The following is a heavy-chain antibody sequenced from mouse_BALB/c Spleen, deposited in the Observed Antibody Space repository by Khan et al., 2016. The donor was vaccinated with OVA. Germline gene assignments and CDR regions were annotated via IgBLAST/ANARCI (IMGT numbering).Heavy chain of an antibody. CDR3: ARNYDYDEGLAY. CDR1: GFSLNHYG. Sequence: QVQLKESGPGLVQPSQSLSITCTVSGFSLNHYGVHWVRQSPGKGLEWLGVVWSGGSNDYNAAFISRLSISKAISESQVFFKMNSLQRNDKAIYYCARNYDYDEGLAYWGQGTLVTVSA. V-gene: IGHV2-2*02. D-gene: IGHD2-4*01. J-gene: IGHJ3*01. CDR2: VWSGGSN.